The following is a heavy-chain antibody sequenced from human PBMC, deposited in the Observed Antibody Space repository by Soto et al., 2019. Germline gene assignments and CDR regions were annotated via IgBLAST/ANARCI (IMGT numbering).Heavy chain of an antibody. CDR1: GYTFSGYY. D-gene: IGHD3-3*02. CDR2: INTLSGDT. V-gene: IGHV1-2*02. CDR3: ARSLLNVILPLAY. J-gene: IGHJ4*02. Sequence: QVQLVQSGAEVKKPGASVKVSCKASGYTFSGYYMHWVRQAPGQGLEWMGWINTLSGDTSFPQKFQGTLAMTRNTSIDPAFMEVSRLTSDDTAIYYCARSLLNVILPLAYWGQGTLVSVSS.